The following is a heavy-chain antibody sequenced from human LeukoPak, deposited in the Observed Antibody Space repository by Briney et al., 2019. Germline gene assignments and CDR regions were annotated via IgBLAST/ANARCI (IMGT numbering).Heavy chain of an antibody. Sequence: GESLKISCKGSGYSFTSYWISWVRQMPGKGLEWMGRIGPSDSYTNYSPSFQGHVTISADKSISTAYLQWSSLKASDTAIYYCARRGGSELDYWGQGTRVTVSS. CDR2: IGPSDSYT. V-gene: IGHV5-10-1*01. J-gene: IGHJ4*02. CDR1: GYSFTSYW. D-gene: IGHD3-10*01. CDR3: ARRGGSELDY.